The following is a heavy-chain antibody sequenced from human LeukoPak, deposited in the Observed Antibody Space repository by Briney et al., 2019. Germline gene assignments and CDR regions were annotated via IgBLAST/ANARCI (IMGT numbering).Heavy chain of an antibody. D-gene: IGHD4-17*01. CDR3: ARGWDYGDYGVDC. CDR1: GFTFSSYA. J-gene: IGHJ4*02. Sequence: GRSLRLSCAASGFTFSSYAMHWVRQAPGKGLEWVAVISYDGSNKYYADSVKGRFTISRDNSKNTLYLQMNSLRAEDTAVYYCARGWDYGDYGVDCWGQGTLVTVSS. V-gene: IGHV3-30*04. CDR2: ISYDGSNK.